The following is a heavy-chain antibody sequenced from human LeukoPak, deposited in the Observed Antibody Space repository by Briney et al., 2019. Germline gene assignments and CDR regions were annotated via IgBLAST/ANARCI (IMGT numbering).Heavy chain of an antibody. Sequence: SETLXXXXXVXXGSISSGSXYWRWLRQPAGRGLEWIGRXYTSGRTNYNTSLKSRVTISVDKSKNKFSLKLSSVTAADTAVYYCAREFYYDSSGYYSVYFDYWGQGTLVTVSS. V-gene: IGHV4-61*02. J-gene: IGHJ4*02. CDR2: XYTSGRT. CDR3: AREFYYDSSGYYSVYFDY. CDR1: XGSISSGSXY. D-gene: IGHD3-22*01.